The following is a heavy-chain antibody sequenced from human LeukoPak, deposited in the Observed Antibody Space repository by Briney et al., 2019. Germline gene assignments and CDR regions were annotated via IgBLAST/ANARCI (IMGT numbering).Heavy chain of an antibody. V-gene: IGHV1-69*05. D-gene: IGHD3-3*01. CDR1: GGTFSSYA. CDR3: ARVLDYYYYMDV. J-gene: IGHJ6*03. Sequence: GSSVKVSRKASGGTFSSYAISWVRQAPGQGLEWMGGIIPIFGTANYAQKFQGRVTITTDESTSTAYMELSSLRSEDTAVYYCARVLDYYYYMDVWGKGTTVTVSS. CDR2: IIPIFGTA.